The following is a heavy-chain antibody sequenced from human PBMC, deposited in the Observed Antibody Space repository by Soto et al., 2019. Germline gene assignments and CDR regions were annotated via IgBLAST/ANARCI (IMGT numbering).Heavy chain of an antibody. CDR2: ISAYNGNT. CDR3: ARDEYYSGRNWFGP. CDR1: GDTFSNYD. J-gene: IGHJ5*02. V-gene: IGHV1-18*01. Sequence: QVQLVQSGHEVKKPGASVRVSCKASGDTFSNYDISWVRQAPGQGLVWMGWISAYNGNTNYAQKFQGRVTMTTDTSTATAYMELRSLRTDDTAMYNCARDEYYSGRNWFGPWGQGTLVTVSS. D-gene: IGHD1-26*01.